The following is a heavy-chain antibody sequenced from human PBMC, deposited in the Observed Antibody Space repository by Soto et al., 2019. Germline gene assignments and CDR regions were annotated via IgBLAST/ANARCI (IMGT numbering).Heavy chain of an antibody. V-gene: IGHV1-8*01. D-gene: IGHD5-12*01. CDR2: MNPNNGNT. CDR1: AYTFTSYD. Sequence: ASVKVSCKAAAYTFTSYDINWVRQATGQDFEWMGWMNPNNGNTTYAQKFQGRVTMTADTSKSTAFMELSSLRFEDTAVYYCTLYSGYDFIWFDPWGQGTLVTVSS. CDR3: TLYSGYDFIWFDP. J-gene: IGHJ5*02.